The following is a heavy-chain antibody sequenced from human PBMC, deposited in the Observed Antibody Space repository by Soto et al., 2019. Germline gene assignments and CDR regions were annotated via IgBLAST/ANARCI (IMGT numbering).Heavy chain of an antibody. D-gene: IGHD3-10*01. J-gene: IGHJ4*02. CDR3: AKEGDLFFDY. CDR2: ISYDGSNK. Sequence: QVQLVESGGGVVQPGRSLRLSCAASGFTFSSYGMHWVRQAPGKGLEWVAVISYDGSNKYYADSVKGRFTISRDNSKNTLYLQMNSLRAEDTDVYYCAKEGDLFFDYWGQGTLVTVSS. V-gene: IGHV3-30*18. CDR1: GFTFSSYG.